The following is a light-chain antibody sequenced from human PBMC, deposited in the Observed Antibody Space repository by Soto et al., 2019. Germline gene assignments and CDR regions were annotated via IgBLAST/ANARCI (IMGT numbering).Light chain of an antibody. J-gene: IGKJ4*01. Sequence: IQLTQAPSSLSASVGVRVTITCRASQGISSSLAWYQQNPGKAHQLLFYAASTLQSGVPSRFSVSGSGTDFTLNISSLQTEDVATYDCPHLNCYPGTFGGGTKVQI. CDR1: QGISSS. CDR3: PHLNCYPGT. V-gene: IGKV1-9*01. CDR2: AAS.